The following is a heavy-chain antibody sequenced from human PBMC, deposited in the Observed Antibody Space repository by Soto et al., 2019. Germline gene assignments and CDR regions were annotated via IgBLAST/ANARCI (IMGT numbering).Heavy chain of an antibody. Sequence: VQLVESGGGLVQPGGSLRLSCAASGFTLSDHYMDWVRQAPGKGLEWLGRTRNKANNYITEYATSVKGRFTIPRDDSKNSVYLQLNSLKSEDTAVYYCGRWTSGSPDCWGQGTLVTVSS. J-gene: IGHJ4*02. CDR1: GFTLSDHY. V-gene: IGHV3-72*01. D-gene: IGHD1-26*01. CDR3: GRWTSGSPDC. CDR2: TRNKANNYIT.